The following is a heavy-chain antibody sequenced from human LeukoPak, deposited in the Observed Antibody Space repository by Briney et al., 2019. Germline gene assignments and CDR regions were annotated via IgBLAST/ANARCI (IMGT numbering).Heavy chain of an antibody. CDR1: GGSVSSSY. CDR3: ARVASGYYEYYFDY. J-gene: IGHJ4*02. Sequence: SETLSLTCTVSGGSVSSSYWSWIRQPPGKGLEWIGFIFYSGTTNYNPSLKSRVTMSLDTSKNQFSLKLSSVTAADTAVYYCARVASGYYEYYFDYWGQGTLVTVSS. D-gene: IGHD3-3*01. CDR2: IFYSGTT. V-gene: IGHV4-59*02.